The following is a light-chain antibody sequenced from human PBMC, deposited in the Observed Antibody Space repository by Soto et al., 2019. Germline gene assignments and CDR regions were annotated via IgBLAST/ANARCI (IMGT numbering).Light chain of an antibody. J-gene: IGKJ2*01. CDR3: QQSFRSPYT. V-gene: IGKV1-39*01. Sequence: IQMTQSPSSLSAFVGDRVTVTCRASQSINIYLNWYQQRPGKAPTLLIYGASSLQSGVASRFSGGGSRTDFTLIISSLQPEDFATYYCQQSFRSPYTFGQGTKLEIK. CDR1: QSINIY. CDR2: GAS.